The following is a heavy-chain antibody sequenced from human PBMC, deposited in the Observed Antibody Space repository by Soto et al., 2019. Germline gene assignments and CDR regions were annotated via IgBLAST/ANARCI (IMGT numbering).Heavy chain of an antibody. Sequence: QVQLQESGPGLVKPSQTLSLTCTVSGGSISSGGYYWSWIRQHPGKGLEWIGYIYYGGSTYYNPSLMRRVTISVDTSKNQFSLKLSSVTAADTAVCYCARGRDCSTSSCSLDLRLGYYFDKWGQGTLVTVSS. D-gene: IGHD2-2*01. CDR3: ARGRDCSTSSCSLDLRLGYYFDK. J-gene: IGHJ4*02. CDR1: GGSISSGGYY. CDR2: IYYGGST. V-gene: IGHV4-31*03.